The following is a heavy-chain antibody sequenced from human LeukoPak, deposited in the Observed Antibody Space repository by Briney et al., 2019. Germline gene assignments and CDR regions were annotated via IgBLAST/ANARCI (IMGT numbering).Heavy chain of an antibody. J-gene: IGHJ5*02. Sequence: ASVKVSCKASGYTFTGYYMHWVRQAPGQGLEWMGWINPNSGGTNYAQKFQGRVTMTRDTSISTAYMELSRLRSDDTAVYYCARAPPIAAAKNWFDPWGQGTLVTVSS. CDR3: ARAPPIAAAKNWFDP. D-gene: IGHD6-13*01. V-gene: IGHV1-2*02. CDR2: INPNSGGT. CDR1: GYTFTGYY.